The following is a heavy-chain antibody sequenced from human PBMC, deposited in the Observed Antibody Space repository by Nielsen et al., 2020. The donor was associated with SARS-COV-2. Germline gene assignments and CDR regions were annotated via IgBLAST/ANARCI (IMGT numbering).Heavy chain of an antibody. CDR2: IYYSGST. Sequence: SETLSLTCTVSGGSISSYYWSWIRQPPGKGLEWIGYIYYSGSTNYNPSLKSRVTISVDTSKNQFSLKLSSVTAEDTAVYYCARDWGYETTDYYYSYWGQGTLVTVSS. CDR1: GGSISSYY. CDR3: ARDWGYETTDYYYSY. D-gene: IGHD2/OR15-2a*01. V-gene: IGHV4-59*12. J-gene: IGHJ4*02.